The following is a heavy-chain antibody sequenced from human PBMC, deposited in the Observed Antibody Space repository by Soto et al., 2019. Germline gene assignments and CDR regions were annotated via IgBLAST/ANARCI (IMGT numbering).Heavy chain of an antibody. CDR3: ARGVLH. J-gene: IGHJ4*02. CDR2: IYYSGST. V-gene: IGHV4-31*03. Sequence: QVQLQESGPGLVKPSQTLSLTCTVSGGSISSGGYYWRWIRQHPGKGLEWIGSIYYSGSTYYNPSLKCRVTISVGTSKNRFSLQLSSVTAADTAVYYCARGVLHWGQGTLVTVSS. CDR1: GGSISSGGYY. D-gene: IGHD3-16*01.